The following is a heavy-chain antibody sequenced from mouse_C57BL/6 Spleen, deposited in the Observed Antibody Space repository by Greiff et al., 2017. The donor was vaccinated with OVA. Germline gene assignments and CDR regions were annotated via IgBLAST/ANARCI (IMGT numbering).Heavy chain of an antibody. CDR1: GYTFTSYW. CDR3: ARRSVYYGSSIDY. D-gene: IGHD1-1*01. CDR2: IDPSDSYT. Sequence: VQLQQPGAELVMPGASVKLSCKASGYTFTSYWLHWVKQRPGQGLEWIGEIDPSDSYTNYNQKFKGKSTLTVDKSSSTAYMQLSSLTSEDSAVYYCARRSVYYGSSIDYWGQGTTLTVSS. V-gene: IGHV1-69*01. J-gene: IGHJ2*01.